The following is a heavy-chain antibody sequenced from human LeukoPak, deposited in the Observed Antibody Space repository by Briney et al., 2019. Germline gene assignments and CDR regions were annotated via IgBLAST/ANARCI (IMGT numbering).Heavy chain of an antibody. J-gene: IGHJ3*02. V-gene: IGHV3-30-3*01. Sequence: AGRSLKLSCAASGFVFRSYGLHWVRQAPGKGLEWVAVIPYDGNNEKYADSVKGRFTISRDNSKNTLYLQMNSLRSEDTAVYYCARDSGPEDLTVMVYAPRAFDIWGQGTMVTVSS. CDR1: GFVFRSYG. CDR3: ARDSGPEDLTVMVYAPRAFDI. D-gene: IGHD2-8*01. CDR2: IPYDGNNE.